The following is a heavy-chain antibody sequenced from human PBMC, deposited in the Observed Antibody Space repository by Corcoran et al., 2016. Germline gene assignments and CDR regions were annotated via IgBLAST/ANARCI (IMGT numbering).Heavy chain of an antibody. J-gene: IGHJ4*02. Sequence: QLQLQESGPGLVKPSETLSLSCTVSGGSISSSSYYWGWIRQPPGKGLEWIGSIYYSGSTYYNPSLKSRVTISVDTSKNQFSLKLSSVTAADTAGYYCARDAVDTVDYWGQGTRVTVSS. V-gene: IGHV4-39*07. D-gene: IGHD5-18*01. CDR3: ARDAVDTVDY. CDR2: IYYSGST. CDR1: GGSISSSSYY.